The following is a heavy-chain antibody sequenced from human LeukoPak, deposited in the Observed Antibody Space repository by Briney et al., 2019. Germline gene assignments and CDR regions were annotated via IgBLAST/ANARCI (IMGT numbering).Heavy chain of an antibody. CDR1: GFTFSSYW. Sequence: GGSLRLSCAASGFTFSSYWMHWVRQAPGKGLVGVSRINDDGRSTNYADSVKGRFTISRDNAKNTLYLLINSLRAEDTAVYYCAKDFSSGWPDAFDIWGQGTMVTVSS. CDR2: INDDGRST. V-gene: IGHV3-74*01. CDR3: AKDFSSGWPDAFDI. J-gene: IGHJ3*02. D-gene: IGHD6-19*01.